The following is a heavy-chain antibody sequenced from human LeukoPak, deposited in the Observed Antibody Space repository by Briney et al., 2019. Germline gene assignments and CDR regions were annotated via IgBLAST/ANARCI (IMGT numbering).Heavy chain of an antibody. CDR1: GGSFSGYS. J-gene: IGHJ4*02. D-gene: IGHD3-10*01. CDR2: INHSGST. V-gene: IGHV4-34*01. Sequence: SETLSLTCAVYGGSFSGYSWSWVRPPPRKGRGWIGGINHSGSTNYNPSLKSRVTISVDTSKNQFSLKLSSVTAADTAVYYCARGRAILWFGESTHFDYWGQGTLVTVSS. CDR3: ARGRAILWFGESTHFDY.